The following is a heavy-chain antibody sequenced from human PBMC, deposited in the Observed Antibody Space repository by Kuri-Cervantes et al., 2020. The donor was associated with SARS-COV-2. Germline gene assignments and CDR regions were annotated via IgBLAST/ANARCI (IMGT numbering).Heavy chain of an antibody. Sequence: GESLKISCAASGFTVSSNYMSWVRQAPGKGLEWVGRVRGKANNYATAYAASVKGRFIISRDDSKNMAYLQMNSLKTEDTAVYYCTTLIDYWGQGALVTVSS. CDR1: GFTVSSNY. V-gene: IGHV3-73*01. CDR3: TTLIDY. CDR2: VRGKANNYAT. J-gene: IGHJ4*02.